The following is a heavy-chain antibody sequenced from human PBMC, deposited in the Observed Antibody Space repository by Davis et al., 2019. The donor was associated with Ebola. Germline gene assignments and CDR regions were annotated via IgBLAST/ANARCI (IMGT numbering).Heavy chain of an antibody. D-gene: IGHD3-22*01. J-gene: IGHJ4*02. V-gene: IGHV1-2*02. CDR2: INPNSGGT. CDR1: GYTFTSYY. CDR3: ARDPLGYYYDSSGLDY. Sequence: ASVKVSCKASGYTFTSYYMHWVRQAPGQGLEWMGWINPNSGGTNYAQKFQGRVTMTRDTSISTAYMELSRLRSDDTAVYYCARDPLGYYYDSSGLDYWGQGTLVTVSS.